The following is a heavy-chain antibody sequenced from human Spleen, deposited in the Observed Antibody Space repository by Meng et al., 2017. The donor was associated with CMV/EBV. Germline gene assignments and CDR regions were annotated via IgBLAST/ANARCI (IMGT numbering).Heavy chain of an antibody. J-gene: IGHJ4*02. CDR1: GFTFSSYS. CDR2: ISSSSSYI. D-gene: IGHD6-13*01. Sequence: GESLKISCAASGFTFSSYSMNWVRQAPGKGLEWVSSISSSSSYIYYADSVKGRFTISRDNAQNSLYLQMNSLRAEDTAFYYCARGEAAAGSFDYWGQGTLVTVSS. V-gene: IGHV3-21*04. CDR3: ARGEAAAGSFDY.